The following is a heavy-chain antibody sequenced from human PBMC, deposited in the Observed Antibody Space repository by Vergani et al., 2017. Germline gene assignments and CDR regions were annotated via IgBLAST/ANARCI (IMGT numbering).Heavy chain of an antibody. V-gene: IGHV4-61*02. CDR3: AREILLGWLRIDP. J-gene: IGHJ5*02. CDR1: GGSISSGSYY. CDR2: IYTSGST. Sequence: QVQLQESGPGLVKPSQTLSLTCTVPGGSISSGSYYWSWIRQPAGKGLEWIGRIYTSGSTNYNPSLKSRVTISVDTSKNQFSLKLSSVTAADTAVYYCAREILLGWLRIDPWGQGTLVTVSS. D-gene: IGHD5-12*01.